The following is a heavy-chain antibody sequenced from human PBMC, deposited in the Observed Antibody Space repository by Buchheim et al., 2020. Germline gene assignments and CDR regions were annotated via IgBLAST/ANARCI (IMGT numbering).Heavy chain of an antibody. CDR1: GLTVSGNY. CDR3: ARGTWNYDSSGYYEGSV. J-gene: IGHJ4*02. V-gene: IGHV3-66*02. Sequence: EAELVESGGGLVQPGGSLRLSCAASGLTVSGNYMSWVRQAPGKGLEWVSVIYSGGSTYYADSVKGRFTISRDNSTNTPYLQMNSLRAEDAAMYYSARGTWNYDSSGYYEGSVWGQGTL. D-gene: IGHD3-22*01. CDR2: IYSGGST.